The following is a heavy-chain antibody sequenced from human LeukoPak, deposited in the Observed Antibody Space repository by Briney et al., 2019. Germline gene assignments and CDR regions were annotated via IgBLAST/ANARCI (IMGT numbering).Heavy chain of an antibody. V-gene: IGHV3-66*01. J-gene: IGHJ6*02. CDR2: IYSGGST. D-gene: IGHD3-16*01. Sequence: PGGSLRLSCAASGFTVSSNYMSWVRQAPGKGLEWVSVIYSGGSTHYADSVKGRFTISRDNSKNTLYLQMNSLRAEDTAVYYCARAPVGVGYGMDVWGQGTTVTVSS. CDR3: ARAPVGVGYGMDV. CDR1: GFTVSSNY.